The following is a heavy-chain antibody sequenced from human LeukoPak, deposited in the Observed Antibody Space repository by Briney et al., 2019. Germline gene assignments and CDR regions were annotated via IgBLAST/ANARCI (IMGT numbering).Heavy chain of an antibody. CDR3: ARDNGRGYPVYFAY. J-gene: IGHJ4*02. CDR1: GYSFTGYY. V-gene: IGHV1-2*02. Sequence: ASVKVSCKTCGYSFTGYYIHWVRQAPGQGLDWMGWINPIGGGTNYAQKFQGRVTMTRDTSITTAYMEMSSLRSDDTAVYYCARDNGRGYPVYFAYWGQGTLVTVSS. CDR2: INPIGGGT. D-gene: IGHD3-22*01.